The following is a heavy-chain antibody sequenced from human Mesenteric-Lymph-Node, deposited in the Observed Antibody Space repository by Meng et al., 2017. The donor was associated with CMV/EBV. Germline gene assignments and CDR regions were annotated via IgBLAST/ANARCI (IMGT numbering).Heavy chain of an antibody. V-gene: IGHV3-23*01. Sequence: GGSLRLSCVASGFTFSSYAMSWVRRAPGKGLEWVSTLSGSGNTIYYADSVKGRFTISRDNSKNTLYLQMNSLRAEDTAVYYCAKDLNGDYGSWGKGTLVTVSS. D-gene: IGHD4-17*01. CDR1: GFTFSSYA. J-gene: IGHJ4*02. CDR3: AKDLNGDYGS. CDR2: LSGSGNTI.